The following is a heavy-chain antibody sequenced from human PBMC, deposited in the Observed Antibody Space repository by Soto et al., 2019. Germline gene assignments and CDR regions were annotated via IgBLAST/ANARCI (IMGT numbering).Heavy chain of an antibody. V-gene: IGHV4-38-2*02. Sequence: SETLSLTCAVSGYSISSGYYWGWIRQPPGKGLEWIGSIYHSGSTYYNPSLKSRVTISVDTSKNQFSLKLSSVTAADTAVYYCARELSSGSSGYFDYWGQGTLVTVSS. CDR3: ARELSSGSSGYFDY. CDR1: GYSISSGYY. J-gene: IGHJ4*02. D-gene: IGHD3-22*01. CDR2: IYHSGST.